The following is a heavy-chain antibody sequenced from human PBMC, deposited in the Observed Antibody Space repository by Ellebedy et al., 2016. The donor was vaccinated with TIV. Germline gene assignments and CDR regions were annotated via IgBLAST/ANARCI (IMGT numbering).Heavy chain of an antibody. J-gene: IGHJ4*02. V-gene: IGHV4-59*01. CDR1: DGSISNFH. Sequence: MPSETLSLTCTVSDGSISNFHWSWIRQPPGKGLEWIGYIYFSGITNYNPSLNSRVTMSVDTSKNQFSLKLSSVTTADTAVYYCARWVGHFDYWGQGTVVTVSS. CDR3: ARWVGHFDY. CDR2: IYFSGIT. D-gene: IGHD1-26*01.